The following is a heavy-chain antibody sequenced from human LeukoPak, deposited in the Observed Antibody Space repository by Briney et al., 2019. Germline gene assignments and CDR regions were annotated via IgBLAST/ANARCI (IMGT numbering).Heavy chain of an antibody. V-gene: IGHV3-21*06. Sequence: PGGSLRLSCAASGFTFSYHCMNWVRQAPGKGLEWVASISSSSICMSYADSVKGRFTISRDNAKNSLYLEMNSLRAEDAAVYYCATTVPGYPDDYFDYWGQGTLVTVSS. CDR1: GFTFSYHC. CDR3: ATTVPGYPDDYFDY. J-gene: IGHJ4*02. CDR2: ISSSSICM. D-gene: IGHD6-19*01.